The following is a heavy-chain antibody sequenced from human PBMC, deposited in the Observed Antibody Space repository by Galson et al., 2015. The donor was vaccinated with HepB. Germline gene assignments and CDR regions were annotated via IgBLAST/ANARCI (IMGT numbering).Heavy chain of an antibody. V-gene: IGHV1-3*01. CDR1: GYTFTSYA. J-gene: IGHJ4*02. Sequence: SVKVSCKASGYTFTSYAMHWVRQAPGQRLEWMGWINAGNGNTKYSQKFQGRVTITRDTSASTAYMEPSSLRSEDTAVYYCARGVLRFLEWLPGADYWGQGTLVTVSS. CDR2: INAGNGNT. CDR3: ARGVLRFLEWLPGADY. D-gene: IGHD3-3*01.